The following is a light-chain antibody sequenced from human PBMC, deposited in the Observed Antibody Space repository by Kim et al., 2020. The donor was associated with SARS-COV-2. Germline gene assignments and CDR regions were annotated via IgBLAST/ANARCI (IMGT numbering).Light chain of an antibody. CDR1: ETISHW. J-gene: IGKJ1*01. Sequence: DIQMTQSPSILSASVGERVTISCRASETISHWFAWYQQKPGKAPTLLIYKASILQRGVPSRFSGSGFGTEFTLTITSLQPDDYAVYYCQQNSDYSRTFGQGTKVDIK. CDR2: KAS. V-gene: IGKV1-5*03. CDR3: QQNSDYSRT.